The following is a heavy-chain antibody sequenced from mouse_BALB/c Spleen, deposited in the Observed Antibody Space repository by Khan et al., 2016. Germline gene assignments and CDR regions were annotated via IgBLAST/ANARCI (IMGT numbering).Heavy chain of an antibody. CDR1: GFTFSSYT. J-gene: IGHJ3*01. V-gene: IGHV5-6-4*01. CDR2: ISSGGTYT. CDR3: TNIYDGYYEFPY. D-gene: IGHD2-3*01. Sequence: EVELVESGGGLVKPGGSLKLSCAASGFTFSSYTMSWVRQTPEKRLEWVATISSGGTYTYYPDSVKGRFTISRDNAKNTLYLHMSSLKSEDTAMYYCTNIYDGYYEFPYWGQGTLVTVSA.